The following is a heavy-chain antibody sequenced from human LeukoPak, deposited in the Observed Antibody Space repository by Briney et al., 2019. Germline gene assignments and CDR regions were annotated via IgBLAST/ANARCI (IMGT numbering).Heavy chain of an antibody. CDR2: ISGSGDST. CDR3: AKGRGYSSSWYVFEY. D-gene: IGHD6-13*01. J-gene: IGHJ4*02. CDR1: GFTFSSYA. V-gene: IGHV3-23*01. Sequence: PGGSLRLSCAASGFTFSSYAMSWVRQAPGKGLEWVSGISGSGDSTYYADSVKGRFTISRDNSKNTLYLQMKSPRVEDTAVYYCAKGRGYSSSWYVFEYWGQGTLVIVSS.